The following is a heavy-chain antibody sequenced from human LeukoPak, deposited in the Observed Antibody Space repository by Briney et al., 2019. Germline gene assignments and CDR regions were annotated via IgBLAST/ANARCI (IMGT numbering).Heavy chain of an antibody. CDR1: GYSFTSYG. V-gene: IGHV1-69*13. J-gene: IGHJ4*02. CDR2: IIPIFGTA. Sequence: SVKVSCKASGYSFTSYGISWVRQAPGQGLEWMGGIIPIFGTANYAQKFQGRVTITADESTSTAYMELSSLRSEDTAVYYCARGRSSSWYDYWGQGTLVTVSS. CDR3: ARGRSSSWYDY. D-gene: IGHD6-13*01.